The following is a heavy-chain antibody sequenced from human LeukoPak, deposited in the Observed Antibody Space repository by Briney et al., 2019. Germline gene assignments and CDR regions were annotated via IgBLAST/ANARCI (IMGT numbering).Heavy chain of an antibody. CDR2: INHSGST. CDR3: ARGLGYSSSLLPGGY. V-gene: IGHV4-34*01. D-gene: IGHD6-6*01. J-gene: IGHJ4*02. CDR1: GGSFSGYY. Sequence: SETLSLTCAVYGGSFSGYYWGWIRQPPGKGLEWIGEINHSGSTNYNPSLKSRVTISVDTSMNQFSLKLSSVTAADTAVYYCARGLGYSSSLLPGGYWGQGTLVTVSS.